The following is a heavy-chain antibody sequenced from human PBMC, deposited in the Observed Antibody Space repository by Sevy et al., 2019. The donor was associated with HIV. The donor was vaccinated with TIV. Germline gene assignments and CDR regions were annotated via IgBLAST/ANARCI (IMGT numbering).Heavy chain of an antibody. D-gene: IGHD5-18*01. CDR1: TFTFSDYY. CDR3: ARVRYNYGSYYIDY. V-gene: IGHV3-11*01. Sequence: GGSLRLSCVVSTFTFSDYYMTWIRQAPGKGLEWISHISYGGTITCHSDSVKGRFTISRDNAKNSLYLQMNSLRAEDTAVYYCARVRYNYGSYYIDYWGQGTLVTVSS. J-gene: IGHJ4*02. CDR2: ISYGGTIT.